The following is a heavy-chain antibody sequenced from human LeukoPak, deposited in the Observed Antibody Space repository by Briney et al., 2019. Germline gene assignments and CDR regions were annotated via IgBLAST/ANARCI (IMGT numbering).Heavy chain of an antibody. V-gene: IGHV4-34*01. D-gene: IGHD4-17*01. CDR2: INHSGST. CDR1: GGSFSGYY. J-gene: IGHJ2*01. CDR3: ARPHPPTVTTPYWYFDL. Sequence: SETLSLTCAVYGGSFSGYYWSWIRQAPGKGLEWIGEINHSGSTNYNPSLKSRVTISVDTSKNQFSLKLSSVTAADTAVYYCARPHPPTVTTPYWYFDLWGRGTLVTVSS.